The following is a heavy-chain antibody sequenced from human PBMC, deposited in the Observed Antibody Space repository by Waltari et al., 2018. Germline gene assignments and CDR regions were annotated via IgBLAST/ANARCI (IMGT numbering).Heavy chain of an antibody. Sequence: EVQLLESGGDWVQPGVCLILSCSPSKVTFGNSAITWVRLAPRTGLVWVSAITVGDDTYYADSVRGRFTISRDTSKDTVYLQMDGLRAEDTAVYYCATPFYNWDDPLHSWGQGTLVTVSS. CDR2: ITVGDDT. CDR3: ATPFYNWDDPLHS. J-gene: IGHJ4*02. CDR1: KVTFGNSA. D-gene: IGHD1-20*01. V-gene: IGHV3-23*01.